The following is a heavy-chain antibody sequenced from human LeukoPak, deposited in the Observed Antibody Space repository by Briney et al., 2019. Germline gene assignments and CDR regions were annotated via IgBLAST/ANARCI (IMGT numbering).Heavy chain of an antibody. Sequence: GGSLRLSCAASGFTVTTRYMNWVRQAPGKGLEWVSIIYSGATTYCADSVKGRFTISRDISKNTVSLQVNSLRAGDTAVYFCARVGDHFHWNLDLWGRGTLVTVSS. D-gene: IGHD3-3*02. CDR1: GFTVTTRY. J-gene: IGHJ2*01. CDR3: ARVGDHFHWNLDL. V-gene: IGHV3-53*01. CDR2: IYSGATT.